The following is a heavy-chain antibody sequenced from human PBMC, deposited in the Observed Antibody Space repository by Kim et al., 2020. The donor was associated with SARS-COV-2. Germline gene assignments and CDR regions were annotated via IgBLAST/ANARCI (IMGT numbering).Heavy chain of an antibody. CDR2: ISSSSSYI. CDR1: GFTFSSYS. D-gene: IGHD3-16*01. V-gene: IGHV3-21*01. CDR3: AMSYDRGVPPLDY. J-gene: IGHJ4*02. Sequence: GGSLRLSCAASGFTFSSYSMNWVRQAPGKGLEWVSSISSSSSYIYYADSVKGRFTISRDNAKNSLYLQMNSLRAEDTAVYYCAMSYDRGVPPLDYWGQGTLVTVSS.